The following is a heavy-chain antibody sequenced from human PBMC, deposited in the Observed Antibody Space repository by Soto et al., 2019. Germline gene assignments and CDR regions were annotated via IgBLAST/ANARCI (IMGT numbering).Heavy chain of an antibody. CDR1: GYTLTELS. CDR3: ATVIITVGYGPLGGMDV. V-gene: IGHV1-24*01. Sequence: ASVKVSCKVSGYTLTELSMHWVRQAPGKGLEWMGGFDPEDGERINAQKFQGRVTMTEDTSTDTAYMELSSLRSEDTAVYYCATVIITVGYGPLGGMDVWGQGTTVTVSS. CDR2: FDPEDGER. J-gene: IGHJ6*02. D-gene: IGHD3-10*01.